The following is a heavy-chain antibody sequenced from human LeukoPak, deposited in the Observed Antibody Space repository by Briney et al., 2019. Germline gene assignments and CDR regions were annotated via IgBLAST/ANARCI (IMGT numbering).Heavy chain of an antibody. CDR1: GFTFSTYG. J-gene: IGHJ4*02. Sequence: GGSLRLSCAASGFTFSTYGMHWVRQAPGKGLEWVAVISYDGSNKYYRDSVKGRFTISRDNSKNTLYLQMNSLRAEDTAVYYCAKEMAVAGDFDYWGQGTLVTVSS. CDR2: ISYDGSNK. CDR3: AKEMAVAGDFDY. V-gene: IGHV3-30*18. D-gene: IGHD6-19*01.